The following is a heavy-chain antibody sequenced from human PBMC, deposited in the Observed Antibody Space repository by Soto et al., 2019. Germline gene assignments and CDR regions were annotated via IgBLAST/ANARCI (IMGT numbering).Heavy chain of an antibody. D-gene: IGHD6-19*01. CDR2: VYHSGST. Sequence: PSETLSLTCAVSGGSISSSNWWSWARQPPGKGLEWIGEVYHSGSTNYNPSLKSRVTISVDKSKNQFSLKLSSVTAADTAVYYCARDGGSGWYYYYGMDVWGQGTTVTVSS. V-gene: IGHV4-4*02. CDR3: ARDGGSGWYYYYGMDV. J-gene: IGHJ6*02. CDR1: GGSISSSNW.